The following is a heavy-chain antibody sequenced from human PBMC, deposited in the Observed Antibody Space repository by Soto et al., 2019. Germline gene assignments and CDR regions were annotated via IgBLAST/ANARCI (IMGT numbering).Heavy chain of an antibody. CDR1: GFTFSSNA. D-gene: IGHD6-19*01. CDR3: AEDRGGSGWPRLDY. J-gene: IGHJ4*02. V-gene: IGHV3-23*01. CDR2: IRRSGGTT. Sequence: GGSLRLSCAASGFTFSSNAMSWVRQAPGKGLEWVSTIRRSGGTTYYADSVKGRFTISRDSSKNTLYLEMNSLRVEDTAVYYCAEDRGGSGWPRLDYWGQGTLVTVSS.